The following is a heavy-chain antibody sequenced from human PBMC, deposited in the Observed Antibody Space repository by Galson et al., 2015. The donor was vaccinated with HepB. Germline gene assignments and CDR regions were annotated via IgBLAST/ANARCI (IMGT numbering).Heavy chain of an antibody. V-gene: IGHV1-3*01. D-gene: IGHD3/OR15-3a*01. Sequence: SVKVSCKASGYTFSRYAIHWVRQAPGQRLEWMGWINAGNGNTKYSQKSKGRVTIARDTSASTAYMGLRSLRSEDTAVYYCARDRDWGGPFDYWGQGTLVTVSS. CDR3: ARDRDWGGPFDY. CDR2: INAGNGNT. CDR1: GYTFSRYA. J-gene: IGHJ4*02.